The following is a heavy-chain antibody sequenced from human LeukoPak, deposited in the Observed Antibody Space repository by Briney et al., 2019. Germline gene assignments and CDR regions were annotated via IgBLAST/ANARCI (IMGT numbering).Heavy chain of an antibody. CDR2: TSSSGNT. V-gene: IGHV4-4*07. CDR1: GDSISYFY. Sequence: SETLSLTCSVSGDSISYFYWSWIRQAAGKGLEWIGRTSSSGNTDYNASLKSRVTMSVDTSKNQLSLKVISVTAADTAVYYCARGYSSSWYPNWFDPWGQGTLVTVSS. CDR3: ARGYSSSWYPNWFDP. D-gene: IGHD6-13*01. J-gene: IGHJ5*02.